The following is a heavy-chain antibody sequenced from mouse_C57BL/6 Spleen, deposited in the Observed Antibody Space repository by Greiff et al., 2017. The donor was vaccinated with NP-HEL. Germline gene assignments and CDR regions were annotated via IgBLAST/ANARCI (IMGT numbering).Heavy chain of an antibody. CDR1: GYAFSSSW. D-gene: IGHD1-1*01. V-gene: IGHV1-82*01. Sequence: VQLQQSGPELVKPGASVKISCKASGYAFSSSWMNWVKQRPGKGLEWIGRIYPGDGDTNYNGKFRGKATLTADKSSSTAYMQLSSLTSEDPAVYFCAREPLSIRSTTVPLAYWGQGTLVTVSA. J-gene: IGHJ3*01. CDR2: IYPGDGDT. CDR3: AREPLSIRSTTVPLAY.